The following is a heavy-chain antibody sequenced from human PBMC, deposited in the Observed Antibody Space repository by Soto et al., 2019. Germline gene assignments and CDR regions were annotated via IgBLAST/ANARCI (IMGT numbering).Heavy chain of an antibody. CDR1: GGTFSSYT. CDR3: ARDPPGDLNDY. Sequence: SVKVSCKASGGTFSSYTISWVRQAPGQGLEWMGRIIPILGIANYAQKFQGRVTITADKSTSTAYMELSSLRSEDTAVYYCARDPPGDLNDYWGQGTLVTVSS. CDR2: IIPILGIA. D-gene: IGHD3-16*01. J-gene: IGHJ4*02. V-gene: IGHV1-69*04.